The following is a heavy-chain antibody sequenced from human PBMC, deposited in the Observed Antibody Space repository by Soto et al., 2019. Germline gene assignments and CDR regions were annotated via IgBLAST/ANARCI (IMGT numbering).Heavy chain of an antibody. CDR1: GFAFGSYG. D-gene: IGHD2-15*01. CDR3: VSLSAPTEY. CDR2: IWFDGSST. J-gene: IGHJ4*02. V-gene: IGHV3-33*01. Sequence: QVHLVESGGGVVQPGKSLRLSCAASGFAFGSYGMHWVRQTPGKGLEWVALIWFDGSSTHYGDSVKGRFTISRDNSKNTLYLQMDSLRAEDTAVYFCVSLSAPTEYWGQGTVVTVSS.